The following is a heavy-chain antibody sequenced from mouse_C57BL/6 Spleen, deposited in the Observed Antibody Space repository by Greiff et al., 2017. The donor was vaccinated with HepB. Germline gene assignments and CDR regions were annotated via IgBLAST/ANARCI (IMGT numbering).Heavy chain of an antibody. CDR2: ILPGSGST. CDR3: ARFYSNYPYYFDY. Sequence: QVQLLQSGAELMPPGASVNLSCTASGFTFTGSSISWVLQRPGHGLEWIGEILPGSGSTNYNEKFKGKATFTADTSSNTAYMQLSSLTTEDSAIYYCARFYSNYPYYFDYWGQGTTLTVSS. V-gene: IGHV1-9*01. J-gene: IGHJ2*01. D-gene: IGHD2-5*01. CDR1: GFTFTGSS.